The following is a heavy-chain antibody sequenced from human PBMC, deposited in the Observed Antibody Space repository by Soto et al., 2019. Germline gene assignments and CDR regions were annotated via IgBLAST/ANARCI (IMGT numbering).Heavy chain of an antibody. CDR3: ARASGYSYGDFDY. V-gene: IGHV3-72*01. CDR2: TRNKANSYTT. J-gene: IGHJ4*02. CDR1: GFTFSDHY. D-gene: IGHD5-18*01. Sequence: GGSLRLSCAASGFTFSDHYMDWVRQAPGKGLEWVGRTRNKANSYTTEYAASVKGRFTISRDDSKNSLYLQMNSLKTEDTAVYYCARASGYSYGDFDYWGQGTLVTVS.